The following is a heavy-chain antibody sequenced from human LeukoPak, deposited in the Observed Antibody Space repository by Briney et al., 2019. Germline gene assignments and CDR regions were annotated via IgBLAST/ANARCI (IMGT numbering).Heavy chain of an antibody. V-gene: IGHV4-59*01. CDR2: IYYSGTT. J-gene: IGHJ4*02. CDR3: ARGHDSSGYHFDY. CDR1: GVSISGSY. Sequence: SETLSLTCTVSGVSISGSYWSWIRQLPGKELEWIGYIYYSGTTNYNPSLKGRVTISVDTSRNQFSLKLSSVTAADTAVYYCARGHDSSGYHFDYWGQGTLVTVSS. D-gene: IGHD3-22*01.